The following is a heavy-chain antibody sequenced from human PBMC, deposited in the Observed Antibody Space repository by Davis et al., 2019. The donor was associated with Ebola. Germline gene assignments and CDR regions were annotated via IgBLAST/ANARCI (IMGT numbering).Heavy chain of an antibody. Sequence: GGSLRLSCAASGFTFSSYGMNWVRQAPGKGLEWVAFIRYDGNNKYYADSVKGRFTISRDNSKNTLYLQLSSLRADDTAVYYCAKNRDSTVTYAPFDCWGQGTLVTVSS. D-gene: IGHD4-11*01. CDR1: GFTFSSYG. V-gene: IGHV3-30*02. J-gene: IGHJ4*02. CDR3: AKNRDSTVTYAPFDC. CDR2: IRYDGNNK.